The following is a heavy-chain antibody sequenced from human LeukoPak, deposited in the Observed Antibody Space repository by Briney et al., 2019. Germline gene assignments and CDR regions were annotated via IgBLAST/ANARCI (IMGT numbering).Heavy chain of an antibody. J-gene: IGHJ4*02. Sequence: PGGSLRLSCAASGFTFSGYGMHWVRQAPGKGLEWVAIISYDGSNKYYADSVKGRFTISRDNSKNTLYLQMNSLRAEDTAVYYCAKGTRYCRGGSCEPFFDYWGQGTLVTVSS. CDR3: AKGTRYCRGGSCEPFFDY. D-gene: IGHD2-15*01. CDR1: GFTFSGYG. V-gene: IGHV3-30*18. CDR2: ISYDGSNK.